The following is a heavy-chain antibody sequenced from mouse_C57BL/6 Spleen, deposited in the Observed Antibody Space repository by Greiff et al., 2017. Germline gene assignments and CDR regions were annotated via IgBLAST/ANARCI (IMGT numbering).Heavy chain of an antibody. D-gene: IGHD2-12*01. CDR3: ARVVYYSGCVDAMDY. Sequence: QVQLQQPGAELVRPGSSVKLSCKASGYTFTSYWMHWVKQRPIQGLEWIGNIDPSDSETHYNQKFKDKATLTVDKSSSTAYMQLSSLTSEDSAVYYCARVVYYSGCVDAMDYWGQGTSVTVSS. CDR2: IDPSDSET. CDR1: GYTFTSYW. J-gene: IGHJ4*01. V-gene: IGHV1-52*01.